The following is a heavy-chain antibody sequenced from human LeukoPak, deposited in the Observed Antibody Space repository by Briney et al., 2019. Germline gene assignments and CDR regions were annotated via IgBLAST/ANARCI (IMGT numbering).Heavy chain of an antibody. CDR2: IIPILGIA. V-gene: IGHV1-69*04. CDR1: GGTFSSYA. CDR3: ARDRREMAARDGMDV. D-gene: IGHD1-26*01. J-gene: IGHJ6*02. Sequence: ASVKVSCKASGGTFSSYAISWVRQAPGQGLEWMGRIIPILGIANYAQKFQGRVTITADKSTSTAYMELSSLRSEDTAVYYCARDRREMAARDGMDVWGQGTTVTVSS.